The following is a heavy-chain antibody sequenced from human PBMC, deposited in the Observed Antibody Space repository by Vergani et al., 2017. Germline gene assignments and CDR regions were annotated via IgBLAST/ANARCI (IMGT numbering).Heavy chain of an antibody. CDR3: ARVLARSSGYIGDAFDI. V-gene: IGHV4-59*08. Sequence: QVQLQESGPGLVKPSETLSLTCTVSGGSLSSYYWSWIRQPPGKGLEWIGYIYYSGSTNYNPSLKSRVTISVDTSKNQFSLKLSSVTAADTAVYYCARVLARSSGYIGDAFDIWGQGTMVTVSS. J-gene: IGHJ3*02. D-gene: IGHD5-18*01. CDR2: IYYSGST. CDR1: GGSLSSYY.